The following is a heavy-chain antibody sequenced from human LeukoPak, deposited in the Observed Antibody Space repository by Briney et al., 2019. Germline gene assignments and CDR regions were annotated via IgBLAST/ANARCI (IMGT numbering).Heavy chain of an antibody. V-gene: IGHV1-2*02. J-gene: IGHJ5*02. D-gene: IGHD3-16*01. CDR3: ARDRADEYSARSYVSFDP. Sequence: GASVKLSCKASGYAFTGHFIHWMRQGPGQGLEWMGWINLQSGSTSYSQPFQGRVVMTLVTSVNSVFMEMCSLGYDDAATVFCARDRADEYSARSYVSFDPSGGGTPLTASS. CDR2: INLQSGST. CDR1: GYAFTGHF.